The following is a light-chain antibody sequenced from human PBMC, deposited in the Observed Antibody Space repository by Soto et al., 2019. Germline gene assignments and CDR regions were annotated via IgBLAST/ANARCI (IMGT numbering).Light chain of an antibody. CDR3: QHSYSTSWT. CDR2: AAS. V-gene: IGKV1-39*01. J-gene: IGKJ1*01. Sequence: DIQMTQSPSSLSASVGDRVTITCRASQSISSYLNWYQQKPGKAPKLLIYAASSLRSGVPSRFSGSGSGTDFTLTISSLQPEDFATYYCQHSYSTSWTFGQGTKVDIK. CDR1: QSISSY.